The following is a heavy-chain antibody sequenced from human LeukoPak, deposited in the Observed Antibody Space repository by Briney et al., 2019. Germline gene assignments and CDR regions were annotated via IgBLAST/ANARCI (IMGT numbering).Heavy chain of an antibody. J-gene: IGHJ4*02. Sequence: PSETLSLTCTVSGGTISSYYWSWIRQPPGKGLEWIGYIYYSGSTNYNPSLKSRVTISVDTSKNQFSLKLSSVTAADTAVYYCASAYSSSSVIDYWGQGTLVTVSS. CDR2: IYYSGST. V-gene: IGHV4-59*01. D-gene: IGHD6-6*01. CDR1: GGTISSYY. CDR3: ASAYSSSSVIDY.